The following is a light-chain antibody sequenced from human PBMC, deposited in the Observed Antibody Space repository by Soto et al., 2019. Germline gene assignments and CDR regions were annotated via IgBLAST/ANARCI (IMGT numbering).Light chain of an antibody. V-gene: IGKV3D-11*01. J-gene: IGKJ5*01. CDR2: DTS. CDR3: QQRSIWPLT. CDR1: QGVSSY. Sequence: EIVLTQSPATLSLSPWERATLSCRASQGVSSYLAWYQQKPGQAPRLLIYDTSNRATGIPARFSGSGSGTDFTLTISSLEAEDFAVYYCQQRSIWPLTFGQGTRLEIK.